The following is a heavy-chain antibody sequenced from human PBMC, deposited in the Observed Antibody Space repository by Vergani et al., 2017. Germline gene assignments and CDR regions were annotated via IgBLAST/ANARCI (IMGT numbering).Heavy chain of an antibody. V-gene: IGHV4-34*01. CDR3: ARDSTKTYGMDV. Sequence: QVQLQQWGAGLLKPSETLSLTCAVYGGSFSGYYWSWIRQPPGKGLEWIGEINHSGSTNYNPSLKSRVTISVDTSKNQFSLKLSSVTAADTAVYYCARDSTKTYGMDVWGQGTTVTVSS. CDR2: INHSGST. J-gene: IGHJ6*02. D-gene: IGHD2-21*01. CDR1: GGSFSGYY.